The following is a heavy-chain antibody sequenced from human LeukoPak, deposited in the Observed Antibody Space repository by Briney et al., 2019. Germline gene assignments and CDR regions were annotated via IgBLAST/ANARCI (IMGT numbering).Heavy chain of an antibody. J-gene: IGHJ6*03. Sequence: GGSLRLSCAASGFTFSSYAMSWVLQAPGKGLEWVSAISGSGGSTYYADSVKGRFTISRDNSKNTLYLQMNSLRAEDTAVYYCAKLPTAAYYYYYMDVWGKGTTVTVSS. D-gene: IGHD4-11*01. V-gene: IGHV3-23*01. CDR1: GFTFSSYA. CDR3: AKLPTAAYYYYYMDV. CDR2: ISGSGGST.